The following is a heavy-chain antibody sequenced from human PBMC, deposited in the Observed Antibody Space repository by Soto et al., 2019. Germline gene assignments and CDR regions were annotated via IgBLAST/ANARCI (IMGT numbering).Heavy chain of an antibody. J-gene: IGHJ6*02. CDR1: GYTFTSYG. V-gene: IGHV1-18*01. CDR2: ISAYNGNT. D-gene: IGHD3-10*01. Sequence: ASVKVSCKASGYTFTSYGISWVRQAPGQGLEWMGWISAYNGNTNYAQKLQGRVTMTTDTSTSTAYMELSSLRSDDTAVYYCARDQEGITYYYYGMDVWGQGTTVTVSS. CDR3: ARDQEGITYYYYGMDV.